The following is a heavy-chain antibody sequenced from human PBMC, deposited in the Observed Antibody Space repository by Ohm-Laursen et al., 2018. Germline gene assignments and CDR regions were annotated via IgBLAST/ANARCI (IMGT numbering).Heavy chain of an antibody. Sequence: GTLSLTWAVSGGSISSYYWTWIRQPPGKGLEWIGYIYYSGSTNYNPSLKSRVTISLDTSKNQFSLKLSSVTAADTAVYYCARQESSGWYPDYWGQGTLVTVSS. V-gene: IGHV4-59*08. CDR1: GGSISSYY. CDR3: ARQESSGWYPDY. J-gene: IGHJ4*02. D-gene: IGHD6-19*01. CDR2: IYYSGST.